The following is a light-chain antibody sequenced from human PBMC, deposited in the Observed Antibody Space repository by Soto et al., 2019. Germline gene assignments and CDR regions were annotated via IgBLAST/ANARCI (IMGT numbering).Light chain of an antibody. CDR2: EVN. CDR1: SSDVGGYNY. CDR3: SSYAGSSNV. Sequence: QSALTQPPSASGSPGQSVAISCTGTSSDVGGYNYVSWYQQHPGKAPKLMIYEVNKRPSGVPDRFSGSKSGNTASLTVSGLQAEDEAYYYCSSYAGSSNVFGTGTKVPV. V-gene: IGLV2-8*01. J-gene: IGLJ1*01.